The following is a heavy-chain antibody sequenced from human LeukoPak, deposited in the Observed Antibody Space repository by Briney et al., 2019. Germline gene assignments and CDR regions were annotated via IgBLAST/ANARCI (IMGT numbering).Heavy chain of an antibody. J-gene: IGHJ5*02. CDR1: GFTFSSYW. CDR3: ARGSSGIAVRGLAWAWFDP. Sequence: GGSLRRSCAASGFTFSSYWMTWVRQAPGKGLEWVANIKPDGSEKYYVDSVKGRFTISRDNAKNSLYLDMNSLRAEDTAVYYCARGSSGIAVRGLAWAWFDPWGQGTLVTVSS. D-gene: IGHD3-10*01. CDR2: IKPDGSEK. V-gene: IGHV3-7*05.